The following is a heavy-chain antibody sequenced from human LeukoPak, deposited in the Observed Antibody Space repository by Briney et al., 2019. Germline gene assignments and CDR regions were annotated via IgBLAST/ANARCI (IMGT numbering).Heavy chain of an antibody. CDR1: GFTFSSYA. J-gene: IGHJ4*02. CDR2: ISGSGGST. Sequence: GRSLRLSCAASGFTFSSYAMSWVRQAPGKGLEWVSAISGSGGSTYYADSVKGRFTISRDNSKNTLYLQMNSLRAEDTAVYYCAKDKGFTTGTVDSYFDYWGQGTLVTVSS. D-gene: IGHD1-1*01. V-gene: IGHV3-23*01. CDR3: AKDKGFTTGTVDSYFDY.